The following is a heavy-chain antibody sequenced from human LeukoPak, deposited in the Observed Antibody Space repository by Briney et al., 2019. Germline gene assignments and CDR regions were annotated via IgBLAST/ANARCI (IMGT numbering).Heavy chain of an antibody. CDR2: ISGRGGST. Sequence: SGGSLRLSCAASGFTFRSYAMSGVRQAPGKGLEWVSAISGRGGSTYYADSVKGRFTISRDNSKNTLYLQMNSLRAEDTAVYYCAKNDYDDSSGYYQYYFDYWGQGTLVAVSS. V-gene: IGHV3-23*01. CDR1: GFTFRSYA. J-gene: IGHJ4*02. D-gene: IGHD3-22*01. CDR3: AKNDYDDSSGYYQYYFDY.